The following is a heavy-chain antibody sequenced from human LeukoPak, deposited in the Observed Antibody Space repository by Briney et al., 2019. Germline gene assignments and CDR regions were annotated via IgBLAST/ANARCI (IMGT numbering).Heavy chain of an antibody. V-gene: IGHV3-23*01. CDR2: ISGTSGKT. CDR1: GFTFSSYA. CDR3: AKGLTSEYYPYFDN. D-gene: IGHD3-9*01. J-gene: IGHJ4*02. Sequence: GGSLRLSCAASGFTFSSYAMSWVRQAPGSGLEWVSAISGTSGKTYFADSVKGRFTISRDNSKNTLFVQMNSLRAEDTAVYYCAKGLTSEYYPYFDNWGQGTLVTVSP.